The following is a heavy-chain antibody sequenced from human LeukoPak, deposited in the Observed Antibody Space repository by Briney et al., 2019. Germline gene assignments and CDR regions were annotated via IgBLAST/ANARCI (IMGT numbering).Heavy chain of an antibody. J-gene: IGHJ4*02. Sequence: SETLSLTCAVYGGSFSGYYWSWIRQPPGMGLEWIGEINHSGSTNYNPSLKSRVTISVDTSKNQFSLKLSSVTAADTAVYYCARGPLRHCSSISCYGKLDYWGQGTLVTVSS. D-gene: IGHD2-2*01. CDR2: INHSGST. V-gene: IGHV4-34*01. CDR3: ARGPLRHCSSISCYGKLDY. CDR1: GGSFSGYY.